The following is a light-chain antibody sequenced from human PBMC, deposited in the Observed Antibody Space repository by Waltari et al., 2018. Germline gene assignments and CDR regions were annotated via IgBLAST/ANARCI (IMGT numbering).Light chain of an antibody. J-gene: IGLJ3*02. CDR1: SSAVGNSNL. Sequence: QSALTQPASVSRSPGQSITISCTGTSSAVGNSNLVSWYQQHPGRAPKLIIYAVSERPSGVSNRFSGSKSANTASLTVSGLQAEDEADYYCCSYAGRTTWVFGGGTNLTVL. V-gene: IGLV2-23*02. CDR3: CSYAGRTTWV. CDR2: AVS.